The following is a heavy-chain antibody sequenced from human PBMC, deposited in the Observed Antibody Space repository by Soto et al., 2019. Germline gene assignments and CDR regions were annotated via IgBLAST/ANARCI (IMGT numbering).Heavy chain of an antibody. CDR1: GGSVSSGSYY. J-gene: IGHJ4*02. V-gene: IGHV4-61*01. Sequence: QVQLQESGPGLVKPSETLSLTCTVSGGSVSSGSYYWSWIRQPPGKGLEWIGYIYYSGSTNYNPSLKSRVTISVDTSKNQFSLKLSSVTAADTAVYYCARGIAVAVDYWGQGTLVTVSS. CDR3: ARGIAVAVDY. CDR2: IYYSGST. D-gene: IGHD6-19*01.